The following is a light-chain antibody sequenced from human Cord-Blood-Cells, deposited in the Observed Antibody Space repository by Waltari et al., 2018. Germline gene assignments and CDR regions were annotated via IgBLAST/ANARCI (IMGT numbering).Light chain of an antibody. CDR2: EVS. Sequence: QSALTQPASVSGSPGQSITISCTGTSSDVGSYNLVSRYQQHPGKAPNLMIYEVSKRPTGVSNRFSGSKSGNTASLTISGLQAEDEADYYCCSYAGSSTPVVFGGGTKLTVL. V-gene: IGLV2-23*02. CDR1: SSDVGSYNL. J-gene: IGLJ2*01. CDR3: CSYAGSSTPVV.